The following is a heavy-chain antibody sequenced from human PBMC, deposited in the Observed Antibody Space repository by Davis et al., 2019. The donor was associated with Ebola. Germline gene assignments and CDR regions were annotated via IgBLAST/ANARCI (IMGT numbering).Heavy chain of an antibody. V-gene: IGHV4-34*01. CDR2: INDSGNT. Sequence: SETLSLTCAVYGGSFSDHYWSWIRQPPGKGLEWIGEINDSGNTNCNPSLKSRVTISVDTSKNQFSLKLSSVTAADTAVYYCASTDPLDGMDVWGQGTTVTVSS. CDR3: ASTDPLDGMDV. D-gene: IGHD2-8*02. J-gene: IGHJ6*02. CDR1: GGSFSDHY.